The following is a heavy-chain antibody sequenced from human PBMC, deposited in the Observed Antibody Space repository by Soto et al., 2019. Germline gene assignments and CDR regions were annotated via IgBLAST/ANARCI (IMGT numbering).Heavy chain of an antibody. V-gene: IGHV4-31*03. J-gene: IGHJ3*02. D-gene: IGHD2-2*01. CDR1: GGSISSGGYY. Sequence: ASETLSLTCTVSGGSISSGGYYWSWIRQHPGKGLEWIGYIYYSGSTYYNPSLKSRVTISVDTSKNQFYLILTAVTAADTAVYYCERLGRSTTPLGAFDIWGPGTMVTV. CDR3: ERLGRSTTPLGAFDI. CDR2: IYYSGST.